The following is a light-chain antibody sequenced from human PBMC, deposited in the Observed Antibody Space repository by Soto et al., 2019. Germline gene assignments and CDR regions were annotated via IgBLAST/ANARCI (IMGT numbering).Light chain of an antibody. CDR2: STD. Sequence: QAVVTQPPSASGAPGQRVTISCSGGSSNIGSNTVNWYQQLPGTAPKLLICSTDQRPSGVPDRFSGSKSGTSASLAISGLQSEDEADYYCATWDGSLTGYVFGTGTKLTVL. CDR1: SSNIGSNT. V-gene: IGLV1-44*01. J-gene: IGLJ1*01. CDR3: ATWDGSLTGYV.